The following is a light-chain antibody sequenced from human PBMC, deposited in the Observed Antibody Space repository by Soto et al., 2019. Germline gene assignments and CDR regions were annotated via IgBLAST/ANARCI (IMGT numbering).Light chain of an antibody. CDR3: QQYNAYSQA. V-gene: IGKV1-5*03. CDR1: ASVSRW. Sequence: DIQMTQSPSTLSASVGDRVTITCRASASVSRWLAWYQQKPGRTPKLLIYQASTLETGVPSRFSGSGSGTEFTLTISSLQPDDFANYYCQQYNAYSQAVGQGTKVEIK. J-gene: IGKJ1*01. CDR2: QAS.